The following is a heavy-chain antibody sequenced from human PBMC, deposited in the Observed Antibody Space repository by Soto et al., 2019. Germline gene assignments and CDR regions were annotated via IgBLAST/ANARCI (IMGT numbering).Heavy chain of an antibody. D-gene: IGHD3-3*01. Sequence: XSVKVSCKASGYTFTIYYIYWVRQAPGQGLEWMGIINPSGDSTSYAQKFQGRLTMTRDTSTTTVYMELSSLRSEDTAVYYCARGPKIIYDFWSGYYRGAFDIWGQGTMVTVSS. CDR3: ARGPKIIYDFWSGYYRGAFDI. CDR2: INPSGDST. V-gene: IGHV1-46*01. J-gene: IGHJ3*02. CDR1: GYTFTIYY.